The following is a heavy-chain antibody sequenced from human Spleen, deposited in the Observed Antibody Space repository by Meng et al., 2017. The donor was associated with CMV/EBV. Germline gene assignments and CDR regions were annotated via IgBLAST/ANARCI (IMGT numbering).Heavy chain of an antibody. J-gene: IGHJ4*02. V-gene: IGHV3-23*01. Sequence: GGSLRLSCAASGFTFDDYAMHWVRQAPGKGLEWVSAISGSGGSTYYADSVKGRFTISRDNSKNTLYLQMNSLRAEDTAVYYCAKVAGGYGDPRYDYWGQGTLVTVSS. CDR2: ISGSGGST. CDR3: AKVAGGYGDPRYDY. CDR1: GFTFDDYA. D-gene: IGHD4-17*01.